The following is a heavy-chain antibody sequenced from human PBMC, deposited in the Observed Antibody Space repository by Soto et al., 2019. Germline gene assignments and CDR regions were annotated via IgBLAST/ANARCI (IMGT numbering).Heavy chain of an antibody. CDR1: GGSFSGYY. D-gene: IGHD2-8*01. V-gene: IGHV4-34*01. CDR2: INHSGST. CDR3: AREDIVQPFDY. J-gene: IGHJ4*02. Sequence: SETLSLTCAVYGGSFSGYYWSWIRQPPGKGLEWIGEINHSGSTNYNPSLKSRVTISVDTSKNQFSLKLSSVTAADTAVYYCAREDIVQPFDYWGQGTLVTVSS.